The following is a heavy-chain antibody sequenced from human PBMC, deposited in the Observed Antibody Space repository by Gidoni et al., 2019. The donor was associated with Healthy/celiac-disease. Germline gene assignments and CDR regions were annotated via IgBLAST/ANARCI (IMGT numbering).Heavy chain of an antibody. V-gene: IGHV3-30-3*01. CDR1: GFTFSSYA. CDR3: ARDGYRRYCSSTSCMGGWFDP. D-gene: IGHD2-2*01. CDR2: ISYDGSNK. J-gene: IGHJ5*02. Sequence: QVQLVESGGGVVQPGRSLRLSCAASGFTFSSYAMHWVRQAPGKGLEWVAVISYDGSNKYYADSVKGRFTISRDNSKNTLYLQMNSLRAEDTAVYYCARDGYRRYCSSTSCMGGWFDPWGQGTLVTVSS.